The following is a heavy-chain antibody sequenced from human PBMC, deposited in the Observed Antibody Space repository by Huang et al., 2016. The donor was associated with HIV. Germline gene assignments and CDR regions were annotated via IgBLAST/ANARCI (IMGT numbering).Heavy chain of an antibody. CDR1: GGSISSHY. CDR3: ARVSSSWYPYYYYYYYMDV. V-gene: IGHV4-59*11. J-gene: IGHJ6*03. D-gene: IGHD6-13*01. Sequence: QVQLQESGPGLVKPSETLSLTCPVSGGSISSHYWSWIRQPPGKGLEWIGSIYYSGSTNYNPSPKSRFTISEDTSKNQFSLKLSSVTAADTAVYYCARVSSSWYPYYYYYYYMDVWGKGTTVTVSS. CDR2: IYYSGST.